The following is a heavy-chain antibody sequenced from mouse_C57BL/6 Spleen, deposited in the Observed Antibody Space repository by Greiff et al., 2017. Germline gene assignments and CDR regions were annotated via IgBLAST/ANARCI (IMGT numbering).Heavy chain of an antibody. V-gene: IGHV2-9-1*01. D-gene: IGHD2-12*01. CDR1: GFSLTSYA. CDR2: IWTGGGT. Sequence: VHLVESGPGLVAPSQSLSITCTVSGFSLTSYAISWVRQPPGQGLEWLGVIWTGGGTTYNSALNSRLSISKDNSESQVFLKMNSLQTEDTARYYCGRNDYTEPGAWFAYWGQGTLVTVSA. CDR3: GRNDYTEPGAWFAY. J-gene: IGHJ3*01.